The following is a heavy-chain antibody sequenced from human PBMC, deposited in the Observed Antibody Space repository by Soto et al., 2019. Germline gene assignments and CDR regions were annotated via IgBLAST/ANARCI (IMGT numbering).Heavy chain of an antibody. V-gene: IGHV3-23*01. CDR2: TSNNGDRT. Sequence: VGSLRLSCAVSGFTFTDHAMTWVRQAPGKGLEWVSTTSNNGDRTFYADSVKGRFTVSTDRTNNTLYLQMNSLRADDTAVYFCARPPLYSNGGYFDSWGQGTLVTVSS. CDR3: ARPPLYSNGGYFDS. D-gene: IGHD6-19*01. J-gene: IGHJ4*02. CDR1: GFTFTDHA.